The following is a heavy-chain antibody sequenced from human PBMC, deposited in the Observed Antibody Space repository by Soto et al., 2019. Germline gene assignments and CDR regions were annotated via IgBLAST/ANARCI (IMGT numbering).Heavy chain of an antibody. Sequence: GESLKISCEGSGFSFSKYKIGWVRQMPGKGLEWMGIINPGDSDTRYSPSFQGQVTISADKSISTAYLQWSTLKASDTATYYCATTYGDYYYYYYGMEVWCQGTTVTLSS. CDR3: ATTYGDYYYYYYGMEV. V-gene: IGHV5-51*01. CDR2: INPGDSDT. J-gene: IGHJ6*02. CDR1: GFSFSKYK. D-gene: IGHD4-17*01.